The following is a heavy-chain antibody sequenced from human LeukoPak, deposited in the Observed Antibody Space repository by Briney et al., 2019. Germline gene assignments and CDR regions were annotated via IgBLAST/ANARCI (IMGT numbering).Heavy chain of an antibody. CDR3: AKDTSGYDNFDAFDI. J-gene: IGHJ3*02. CDR2: ISWNSGSI. CDR1: GFTFDDYA. V-gene: IGHV3-9*01. Sequence: PGGSLRLSCAASGFTFDDYAMHWVRHAPGKGLEWVSGISWNSGSIGYADSVKGRFTISRDNAKNSLYLQMNSLRAEDTALYYCAKDTSGYDNFDAFDIWGQGTMVTVSS. D-gene: IGHD5-12*01.